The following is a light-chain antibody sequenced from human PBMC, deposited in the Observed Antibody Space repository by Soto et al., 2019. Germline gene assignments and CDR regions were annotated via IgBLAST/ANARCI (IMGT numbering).Light chain of an antibody. CDR2: GAS. J-gene: IGKJ2*01. Sequence: EVVMTQSPDTMSVSTGERATLSCRAGQSVSSDLAWYQQKPGQAPRLLIYGASTRATGIPARFSGSGSGTEFTLTISSLQSEDFAVYYCQQYNNWYTFGQGTKLEIK. CDR1: QSVSSD. CDR3: QQYNNWYT. V-gene: IGKV3-15*01.